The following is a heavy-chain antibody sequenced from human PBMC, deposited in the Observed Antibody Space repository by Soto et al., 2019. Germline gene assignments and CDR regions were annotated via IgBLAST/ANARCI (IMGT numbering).Heavy chain of an antibody. V-gene: IGHV3-23*01. D-gene: IGHD3-10*01. CDR1: GFTFSSYA. CDR3: AKVGSGSYSAHS. J-gene: IGHJ4*02. CDR2: ISFSGLNT. Sequence: EVQLLESGGGFIQRGGSLRLSCAASGFTFSSYAMSWVRQAPGKGLEWVSTISFSGLNTHYADSVKGRFTISRDNSKNKLYLEMNSLRGEDTAVYYCAKVGSGSYSAHSWGQGTLVTVSS.